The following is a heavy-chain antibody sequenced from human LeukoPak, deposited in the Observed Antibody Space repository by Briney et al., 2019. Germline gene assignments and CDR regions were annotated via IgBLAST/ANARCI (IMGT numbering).Heavy chain of an antibody. Sequence: GRSLRLSCAASGFTFSSYWMSWVRQAPGKGLEWVANIKQDGSEKYYVDSVKGRFTISRDNAKNSLYLQMNSLRAEDTAVYYCAMGLRLDLLFDYWGQGTLVTLSS. CDR1: GFTFSSYW. CDR3: AMGLRLDLLFDY. CDR2: IKQDGSEK. J-gene: IGHJ4*02. V-gene: IGHV3-7*01. D-gene: IGHD3-3*01.